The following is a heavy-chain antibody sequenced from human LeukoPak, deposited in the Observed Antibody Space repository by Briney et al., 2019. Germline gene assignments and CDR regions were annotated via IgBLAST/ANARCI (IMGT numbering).Heavy chain of an antibody. Sequence: SETLSLTCAVYGGSFSGYYWSWIRQPPGKGLEWIGYIYYSGSTNYNPSLKSRVTISVDTSKNQFSLKLSSVTAADTAVYYCARGVPHLDYWGQGTLVTVSS. CDR1: GGSFSGYY. D-gene: IGHD3-10*01. V-gene: IGHV4-59*01. CDR3: ARGVPHLDY. J-gene: IGHJ4*02. CDR2: IYYSGST.